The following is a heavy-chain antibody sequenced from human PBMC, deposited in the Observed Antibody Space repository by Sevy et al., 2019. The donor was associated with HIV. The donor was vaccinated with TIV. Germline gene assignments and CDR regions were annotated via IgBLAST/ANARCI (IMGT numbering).Heavy chain of an antibody. CDR3: ATAPGRVTNFAAFDI. Sequence: ASVKVSCKVSGYTLTELSMHWVRQAPGKGLEWMGGFDPEDGETIYAQKFQGRVTMTEDTSTDTAYMELSSLRSEDTAVYYCATAPGRVTNFAAFDIWGQGTMVTVSS. CDR1: GYTLTELS. J-gene: IGHJ3*02. D-gene: IGHD1-1*01. V-gene: IGHV1-24*01. CDR2: FDPEDGET.